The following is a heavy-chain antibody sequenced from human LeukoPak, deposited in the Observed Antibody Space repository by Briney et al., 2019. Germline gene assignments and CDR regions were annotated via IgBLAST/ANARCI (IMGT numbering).Heavy chain of an antibody. CDR2: ISGGGGTT. D-gene: IGHD3-10*01. V-gene: IGHV3-23*01. CDR1: GFTFSSDA. Sequence: GGSLRLSCAASGFTFSSDAMSWVRQAPGKGLEWVSTISGGGGTTYYSDSVKGRFTISRDNSKNTLFLQMNSLRAEDTAIYYCAKASTFGELNRPFDYWGQGTLVTVSS. J-gene: IGHJ4*02. CDR3: AKASTFGELNRPFDY.